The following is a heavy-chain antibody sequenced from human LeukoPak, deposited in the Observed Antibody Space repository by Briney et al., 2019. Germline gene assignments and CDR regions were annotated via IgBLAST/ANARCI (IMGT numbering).Heavy chain of an antibody. CDR1: GFTFGDYA. D-gene: IGHD3-16*01. Sequence: GGSLRLSCTASGFTFGDYAMSWVRQAPGKGLEWVGFIRGKAYGGTTEYAASVKGRFTISRDDSKSIAYLQMNSLKTEDTAVYYCTRVGDYVWGSIDYWGQGTLVTVSS. CDR2: IRGKAYGGTT. CDR3: TRVGDYVWGSIDY. J-gene: IGHJ4*02. V-gene: IGHV3-49*04.